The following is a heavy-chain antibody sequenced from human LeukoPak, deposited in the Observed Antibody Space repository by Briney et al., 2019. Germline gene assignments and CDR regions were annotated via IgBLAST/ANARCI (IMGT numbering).Heavy chain of an antibody. CDR2: ISWDGGST. J-gene: IGHJ4*02. CDR3: AKVAAAAGFDY. CDR1: GFTFDDYT. V-gene: IGHV3-43*01. D-gene: IGHD6-13*01. Sequence: GGSLRLSCAASGFTFDDYTMHWVRQAPGKGLEWVSLISWDGGSTYYADSVKGRFTISRDNSKNSLYLQMNSLRAEDTAVYYCAKVAAAAGFDYWGQGTLVTVSS.